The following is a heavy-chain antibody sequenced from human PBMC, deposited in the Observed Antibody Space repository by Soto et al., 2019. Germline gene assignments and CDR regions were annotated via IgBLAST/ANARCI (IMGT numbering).Heavy chain of an antibody. V-gene: IGHV4-39*01. D-gene: IGHD3-22*01. CDR3: ASHYDSSGYYYG. Sequence: PGKGLEWIGSIYYSGSTYYNPSLKSRVTISVDTSKNQFSLKLSSVTAADTAVYCCASHYDSSGYYYGRGQGTLGTVYS. CDR2: IYYSGST. J-gene: IGHJ4*02.